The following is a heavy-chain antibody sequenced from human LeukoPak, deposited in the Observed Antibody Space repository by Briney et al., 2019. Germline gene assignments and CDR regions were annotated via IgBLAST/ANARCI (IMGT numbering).Heavy chain of an antibody. CDR2: ISGSGGST. V-gene: IGHV3-23*01. D-gene: IGHD2-8*01. Sequence: GGSLRPSCAASGFTFSSYATSWVRQAPGKGLEWVSAISGSGGSTYYADSVKGRFTISRDNSKNTLYLQMNSLRAEDTAVYYCARDSSGVNWFDPWGQGTLVTVSS. CDR3: ARDSSGVNWFDP. CDR1: GFTFSSYA. J-gene: IGHJ5*02.